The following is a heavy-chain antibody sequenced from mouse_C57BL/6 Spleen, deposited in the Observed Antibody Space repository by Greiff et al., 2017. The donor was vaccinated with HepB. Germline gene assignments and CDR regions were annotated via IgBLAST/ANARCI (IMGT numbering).Heavy chain of an antibody. CDR1: GYAFSSSW. J-gene: IGHJ4*01. Sequence: VQLVESGPELVKPGASVKISCKASGYAFSSSWMNWVKQRPGKGLEWIGRIYPGDGDTNYNGKFKGKATLTADKSSSTAYMQLSSLTSEDSAVYFCARDYSKGDYYAMDYWGQGTSVTVSS. CDR2: IYPGDGDT. V-gene: IGHV1-82*01. D-gene: IGHD2-5*01. CDR3: ARDYSKGDYYAMDY.